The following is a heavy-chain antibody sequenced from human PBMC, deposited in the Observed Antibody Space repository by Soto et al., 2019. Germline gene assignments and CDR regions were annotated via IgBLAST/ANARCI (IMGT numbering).Heavy chain of an antibody. CDR3: AHRRVGYTSFDY. Sequence: QITLRESSPTLVKPTQTLTLTCSFSGFSLSTSGVAVGWIRQPPGKALEWLALIYWDDDKHFGPSLKRRISITKDTSKNQVVLTMTNMDPVDTATYYFAHRRVGYTSFDYWGQGTLVTLSS. D-gene: IGHD1-26*01. CDR2: IYWDDDK. V-gene: IGHV2-5*05. CDR1: GFSLSTSGVA. J-gene: IGHJ4*02.